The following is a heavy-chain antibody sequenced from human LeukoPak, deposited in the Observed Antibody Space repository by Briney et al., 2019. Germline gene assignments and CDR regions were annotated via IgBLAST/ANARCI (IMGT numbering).Heavy chain of an antibody. CDR2: IYYSGST. V-gene: IGHV4-59*01. J-gene: IGHJ6*03. D-gene: IGHD3-10*01. CDR1: GGSLSSYY. CDR3: ARTTTVRGTYYMDV. Sequence: SETLSLTCTVSGGSLSSYYWSWIRQPPGKGLEWIGYIYYSGSTNYNPSLKSRVTISVDTSKNQFSLKLSSVTAADTAVYYCARTTTVRGTYYMDVWGKGTTVTISS.